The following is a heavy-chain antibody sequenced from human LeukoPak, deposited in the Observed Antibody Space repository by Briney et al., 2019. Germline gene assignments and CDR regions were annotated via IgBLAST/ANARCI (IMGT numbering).Heavy chain of an antibody. CDR1: GFSFKLSA. Sequence: GGSLRLSCAASGFSFKLSAMSWVRQAPGKGLEWVSGISGSGDNTYYADSVKGRFTISRDNSKNTLYVQVNSLGTEDTAAYYCAKGSYYDSSGSFYFDYWGQGTLVTVSS. D-gene: IGHD3-22*01. J-gene: IGHJ4*02. V-gene: IGHV3-23*01. CDR2: ISGSGDNT. CDR3: AKGSYYDSSGSFYFDY.